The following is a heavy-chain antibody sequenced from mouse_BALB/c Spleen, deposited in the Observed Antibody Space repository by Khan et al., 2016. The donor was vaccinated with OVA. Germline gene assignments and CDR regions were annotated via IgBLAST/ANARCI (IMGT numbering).Heavy chain of an antibody. J-gene: IGHJ2*01. V-gene: IGHV2-9*02. D-gene: IGHD1-3*01. Sequence: VKLQESGPGLVAPSQSLSITCTVSGFSLTSYGVHWVRQPPGKGLEWLGVIWAGGSTNYNSALMSSLSISKDNSTSQAFLKRNRLQTDDTAMYYCARLEDIWGQGTTLTVSS. CDR1: GFSLTSYG. CDR3: ARLEDI. CDR2: IWAGGST.